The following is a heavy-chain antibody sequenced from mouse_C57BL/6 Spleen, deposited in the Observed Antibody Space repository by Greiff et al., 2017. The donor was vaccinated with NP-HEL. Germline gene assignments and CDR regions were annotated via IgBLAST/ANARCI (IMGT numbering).Heavy chain of an antibody. Sequence: EVQVVESGEGLVKPGGSLKLSCAASGFTFSSYAMSWVRQTPEKRLEWVAYISSGGDYIYYADTVKGRFTISRDNARNTLYLQMSSLKSEDTAMYYCTRDHGNPFAYWGQGTLVTVSA. V-gene: IGHV5-9-1*02. J-gene: IGHJ3*01. CDR2: ISSGGDYI. CDR1: GFTFSSYA. D-gene: IGHD2-1*01. CDR3: TRDHGNPFAY.